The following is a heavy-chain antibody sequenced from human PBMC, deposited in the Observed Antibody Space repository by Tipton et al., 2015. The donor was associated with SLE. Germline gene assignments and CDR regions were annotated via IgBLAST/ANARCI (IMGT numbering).Heavy chain of an antibody. J-gene: IGHJ4*02. Sequence: SLRLSCAASGFTFDDYGMSWDRQAPGKGLEWVSGINWNGGSTVYADSVKGRFTISRDNAKNYLYLQMNSLRAEDTALYYCARDTDPHVTALAGTIDYWGQGTLVTVSS. CDR3: ARDTDPHVTALAGTIDY. CDR1: GFTFDDYG. D-gene: IGHD6-19*01. V-gene: IGHV3-20*04. CDR2: INWNGGST.